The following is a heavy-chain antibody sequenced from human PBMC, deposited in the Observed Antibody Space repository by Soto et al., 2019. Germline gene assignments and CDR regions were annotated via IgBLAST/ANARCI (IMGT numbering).Heavy chain of an antibody. CDR1: GGSISSGDYY. V-gene: IGHV4-30-4*01. CDR2: IYYSGST. CDR3: ARVIPSYLVYNPCYYFDY. Sequence: KPSETLSLTCTVSGGSISSGDYYWSWIRQPPGKGLEWIGYIYYSGSTYYNPSLKSRVTISVDTSKNQFSLKLSSVTAADTAVYYCARVIPSYLVYNPCYYFDYWGQGTLVTVSS. D-gene: IGHD1-20*01. J-gene: IGHJ4*02.